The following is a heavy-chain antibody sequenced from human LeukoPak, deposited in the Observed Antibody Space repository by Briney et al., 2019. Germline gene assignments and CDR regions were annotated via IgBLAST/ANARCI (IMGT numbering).Heavy chain of an antibody. V-gene: IGHV4-39*01. CDR1: GGSISSSSYY. J-gene: IGHJ5*02. CDR3: ARRLTQYDCFDP. Sequence: PSETLSLTCTVSGGSISSSSYYWGWIRQPPGKGLEWIGSIYYSGSTYYNPSLKSRVTISVDTSKNQFSLKLSSVTPEDTAVYYCARRLTQYDCFDPWGQGILVTVSS. D-gene: IGHD2-2*01. CDR2: IYYSGST.